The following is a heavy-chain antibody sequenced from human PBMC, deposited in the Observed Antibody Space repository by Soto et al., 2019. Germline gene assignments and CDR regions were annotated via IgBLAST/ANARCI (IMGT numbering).Heavy chain of an antibody. J-gene: IGHJ6*03. CDR1: GYSFTSYW. Sequence: PGESLKISCKGSGYSFTSYWIGWVRQMPGKGLEWMGIIYPGDSDTRYSPSFQGQVTISADKSISTAYLQWSSLKASDTAMYYCARAIAVAGQGRFDYYYYMDVWGKGTTVTVSS. D-gene: IGHD6-19*01. V-gene: IGHV5-51*01. CDR2: IYPGDSDT. CDR3: ARAIAVAGQGRFDYYYYMDV.